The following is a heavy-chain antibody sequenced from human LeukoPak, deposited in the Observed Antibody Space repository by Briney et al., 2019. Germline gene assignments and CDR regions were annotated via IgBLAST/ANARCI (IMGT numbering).Heavy chain of an antibody. CDR2: ISAYNGNT. D-gene: IGHD4-17*01. CDR3: ARDLMPGFHTVTTPRQGGIDY. Sequence: ASVKVSCKASGYTFTSYGISWVRQAPGQGLEWMGWISAYNGNTNYAQKLQGRVTMTTNTSTSTAYMELRRLRSDDTAGYYCARDLMPGFHTVTTPRQGGIDYWGQGTLVTVSS. J-gene: IGHJ4*02. CDR1: GYTFTSYG. V-gene: IGHV1-18*01.